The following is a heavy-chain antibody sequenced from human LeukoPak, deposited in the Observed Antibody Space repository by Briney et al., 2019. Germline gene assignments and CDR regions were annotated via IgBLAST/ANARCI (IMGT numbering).Heavy chain of an antibody. V-gene: IGHV1-46*01. CDR3: ARDPYSSSSRVFDY. CDR1: GYTFTTYG. Sequence: ASVKVSCKASGYTFTTYGINWVRQAPGQGLEWMGIINPSGGSTSYAQKFQGRVTMTRDTSTSTVYMELSSLRPEDTAVYYCARDPYSSSSRVFDYWGQGTLVTVSS. J-gene: IGHJ4*02. CDR2: INPSGGST. D-gene: IGHD6-6*01.